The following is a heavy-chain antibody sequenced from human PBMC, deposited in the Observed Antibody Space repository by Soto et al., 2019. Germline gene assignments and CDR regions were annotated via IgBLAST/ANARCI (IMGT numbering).Heavy chain of an antibody. CDR3: AKDSQTDYGDWSWFDP. CDR2: INPNSGGT. D-gene: IGHD4-17*01. V-gene: IGHV1-2*04. J-gene: IGHJ5*02. CDR1: GYTFTGYY. Sequence: GASVKVSCKASGYTFTGYYMHWVRQAPGQGLEWMGWINPNSGGTNYAQKFQGWVTMTRDTSISTAYMELSRLRSDDTAVYYCAKDSQTDYGDWSWFDPWGQGTLVTVSS.